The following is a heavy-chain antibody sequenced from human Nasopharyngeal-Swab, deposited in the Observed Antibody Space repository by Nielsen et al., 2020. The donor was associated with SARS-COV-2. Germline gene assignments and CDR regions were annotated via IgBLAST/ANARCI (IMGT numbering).Heavy chain of an antibody. Sequence: SVKVSCKASGYTFTGYYMHWVRQAPGQGLEWIGWIVVGSGNTNYAQKFQERVTITRDMSTSTAYMELSSLRSEDTAVYYCAGGDGMTPDYWGQGTLVTVSS. V-gene: IGHV1-58*02. D-gene: IGHD1-14*01. CDR3: AGGDGMTPDY. J-gene: IGHJ4*02. CDR1: GYTFTGYY. CDR2: IVVGSGNT.